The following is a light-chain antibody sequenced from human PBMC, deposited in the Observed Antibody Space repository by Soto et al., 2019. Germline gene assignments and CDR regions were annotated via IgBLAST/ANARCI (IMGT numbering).Light chain of an antibody. CDR1: QSVTTY. V-gene: IGKV3-11*01. Sequence: ETVLTQSPATLSSSPGERVALSCRSSQSVTTYLAWYQHKPGQAPRLLIYDASHRATGISARFSGSGSGTDFTLTISSLEPEDFAVYYCQQRSNWPWTFCQGTKVDVK. CDR3: QQRSNWPWT. CDR2: DAS. J-gene: IGKJ1*01.